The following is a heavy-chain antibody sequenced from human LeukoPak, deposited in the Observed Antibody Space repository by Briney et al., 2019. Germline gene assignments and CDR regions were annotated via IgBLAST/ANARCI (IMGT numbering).Heavy chain of an antibody. Sequence: EASVKVSCKASGYTFTDFGLIWVRQAPGQGLEWMGWVSTYNGDTDYAKKFQDRVTMTTESSTQTTSMELRNLRSDDTAVYYCARAESMALYFLYWGQGTLVSVSS. CDR3: ARAESMALYFLY. J-gene: IGHJ1*01. CDR1: GYTFTDFG. D-gene: IGHD1-14*01. V-gene: IGHV1-18*01. CDR2: VSTYNGDT.